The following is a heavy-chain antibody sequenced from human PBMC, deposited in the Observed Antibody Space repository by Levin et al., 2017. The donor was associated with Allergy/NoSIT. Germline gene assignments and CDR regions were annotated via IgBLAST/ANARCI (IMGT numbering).Heavy chain of an antibody. V-gene: IGHV3-30*04. Sequence: GESLKISCEASGFTFSSYAMHWVRQAPGKGLEWVAVISYDGYNSYHTDSVKGRFTISRDNSNNTLFLQMVSLRVEDTAVYYCVRDGGFSYGFDAYLDSWGQGILVTVSS. J-gene: IGHJ4*02. CDR3: VRDGGFSYGFDAYLDS. D-gene: IGHD5-18*01. CDR1: GFTFSSYA. CDR2: ISYDGYNS.